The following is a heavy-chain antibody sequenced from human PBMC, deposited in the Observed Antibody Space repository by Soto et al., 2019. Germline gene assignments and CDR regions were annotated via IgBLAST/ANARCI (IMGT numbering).Heavy chain of an antibody. J-gene: IGHJ5*02. CDR3: ARLLLGISSDFRVDP. D-gene: IGHD3-3*01. Sequence: QLQLQESGPGLVKPSETLSLTCTVSGGSISSSSYYWGWIRQPPGKGLEGIGSIYYSGGTYYNPSLKSRVTISVDTSKNQFSLKLSSVTAADTAVYYCARLLLGISSDFRVDPWGQGTLVTVSS. V-gene: IGHV4-39*01. CDR2: IYYSGGT. CDR1: GGSISSSSYY.